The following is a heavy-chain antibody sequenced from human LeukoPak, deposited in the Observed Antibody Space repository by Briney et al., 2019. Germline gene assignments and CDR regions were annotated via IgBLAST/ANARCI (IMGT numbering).Heavy chain of an antibody. J-gene: IGHJ4*02. D-gene: IGHD1-26*01. CDR1: GFTFSNYE. Sequence: GGSLRLSCAASGFTFSNYEMNWVRQAPGKGLEWVSFISTSGSLIYYADSVKGRFTTSRDNAKNSLFLHMNSLRAEDTAVYYCAKVSGLGWHFDYWGQGTLVTVPS. V-gene: IGHV3-48*03. CDR3: AKVSGLGWHFDY. CDR2: ISTSGSLI.